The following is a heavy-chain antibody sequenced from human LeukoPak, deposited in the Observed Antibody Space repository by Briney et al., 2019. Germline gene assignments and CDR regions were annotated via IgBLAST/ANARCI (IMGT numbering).Heavy chain of an antibody. D-gene: IGHD3-22*01. CDR2: ISSSSSTI. CDR1: GFTFSSYW. CDR3: ARERNNYYDSSGAGFDP. V-gene: IGHV3-48*01. J-gene: IGHJ5*02. Sequence: GGSLRLSCAASGFTFSSYWMNWVRQAPGKGLEWVSYISSSSSTIYYADSVKGRFTISRDNAKNSLYMQMNSLRAEDTAVYYCARERNNYYDSSGAGFDPWGQGTLVTVSP.